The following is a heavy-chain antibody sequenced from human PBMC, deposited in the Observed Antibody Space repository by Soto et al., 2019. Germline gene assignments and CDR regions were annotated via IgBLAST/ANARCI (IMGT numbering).Heavy chain of an antibody. V-gene: IGHV1-18*01. CDR2: ISGYNGNT. CDR3: ARGSIFGADESPKYYYGLDV. J-gene: IGHJ6*02. D-gene: IGHD3-10*01. Sequence: GASVKVSCTASGYSFRSYGISWVRLAPGQGLEWLAWISGYNGNTKYAQKLQGRVTMTKDASTSTAYMELTSLRSDDTAVYYCARGSIFGADESPKYYYGLDVWGQGTTVTVSS. CDR1: GYSFRSYG.